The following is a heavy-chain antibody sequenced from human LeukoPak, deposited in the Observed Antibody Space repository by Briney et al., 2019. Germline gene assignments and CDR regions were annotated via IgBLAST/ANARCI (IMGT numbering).Heavy chain of an antibody. J-gene: IGHJ4*02. CDR2: TYYRSKWYT. CDR1: GDSVSIKSVS. V-gene: IGHV6-1*01. Sequence: SQTLSLTCALSGDSVSIKSVSWNWIRQSPSRGLEWLGRTYYRSKWYTDYAVSVKSRININPDTSKNQFSLQLKSVTPEDTAVYYCAGGSGTMAYWGLGTLVTVSS. D-gene: IGHD3-10*01. CDR3: AGGSGTMAY.